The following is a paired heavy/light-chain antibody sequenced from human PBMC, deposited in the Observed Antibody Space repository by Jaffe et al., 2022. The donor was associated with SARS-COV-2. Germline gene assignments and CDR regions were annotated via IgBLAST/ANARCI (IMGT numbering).Light chain of an antibody. Sequence: DIQMTQSPSSLSASVRDRVTITCRASQNIGKYLNWYQQRPGKAPNLLIYAASSLQSGVPSRFSGSGSGTDFTLTISSLQPEDFATYYCQQSYSPLFTFGPGTKVDIK. CDR3: QQSYSPLFT. CDR1: QNIGKY. CDR2: AAS. J-gene: IGKJ3*01. V-gene: IGKV1-39*01.
Heavy chain of an antibody. CDR1: GFTFSSYS. CDR2: ISTNSTYI. Sequence: EVQLVESGGGLVKPGESLRLSCAGSGFTFSSYSMNWVRQAPGKGLEWVSSISTNSTYINYADSLKGRITISRDNAKNSLYLQMNSLRVEDTAVYYCARDWHPFVVVNSRNYYYYYGMDVWGQGTTVTVSS. D-gene: IGHD2-21*01. V-gene: IGHV3-21*01. J-gene: IGHJ6*02. CDR3: ARDWHPFVVVNSRNYYYYYGMDV.